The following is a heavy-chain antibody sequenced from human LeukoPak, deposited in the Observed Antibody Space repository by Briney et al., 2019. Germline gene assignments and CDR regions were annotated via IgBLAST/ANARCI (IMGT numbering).Heavy chain of an antibody. D-gene: IGHD2-2*01. CDR3: ARDPTRDCSSTSCYEGGFDY. Sequence: PSETLSLTCTVSGGSISSGDYYWSWIRQPPGKGLEWIGYIYYSGSTNYNPSLKSRVTISVDTSKNQFSLKLSSVTAADTAVYYCARDPTRDCSSTSCYEGGFDYWGQGTLVTVSS. V-gene: IGHV4-61*08. CDR2: IYYSGST. J-gene: IGHJ4*02. CDR1: GGSISSGDYY.